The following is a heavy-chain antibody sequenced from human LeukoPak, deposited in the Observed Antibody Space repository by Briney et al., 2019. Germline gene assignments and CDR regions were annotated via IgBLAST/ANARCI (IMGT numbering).Heavy chain of an antibody. CDR1: GFTFSSYG. Sequence: GGSLRLSCAASGFTFSSYGMHWVRQAPGKGLEWVAFIRYDGSNKYYADSVKGRFTISRDNSKNTLYLQMNSLRAEDTAVYYCAKDSAPDYYDSSGHDYWGQGTLVTVSS. V-gene: IGHV3-30*02. J-gene: IGHJ4*02. D-gene: IGHD3-22*01. CDR3: AKDSAPDYYDSSGHDY. CDR2: IRYDGSNK.